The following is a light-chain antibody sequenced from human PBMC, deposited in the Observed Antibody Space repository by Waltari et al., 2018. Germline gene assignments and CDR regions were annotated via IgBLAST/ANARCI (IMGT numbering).Light chain of an antibody. CDR2: DVT. CDR1: SSDVGAYDY. Sequence: QSALTQPASVSGSPGQSITISCTGTSSDVGAYDYVSWYQQHPGKLPKLMIYDVTYRPSGISNRFSGSKSGITAFLTISGLQAEDEADYYCSSHTSSRTRVFGGGTELTVL. V-gene: IGLV2-14*03. CDR3: SSHTSSRTRV. J-gene: IGLJ3*02.